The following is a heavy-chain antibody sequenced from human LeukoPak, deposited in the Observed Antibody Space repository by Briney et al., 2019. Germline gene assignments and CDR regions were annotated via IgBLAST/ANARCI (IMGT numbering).Heavy chain of an antibody. V-gene: IGHV1-8*01. J-gene: IGHJ6*03. CDR2: MNPNSGNI. CDR1: GYTFTSYD. CDR3: ARGQVDTLYYYYYMDV. Sequence: ASVKVSCKASGYTFTSYDINWVRQATGHGLEWKGWMNPNSGNIFYAQKFQGRLTMTRNTSISTAYMELSSLRSEDTAVYYCARGQVDTLYYYYYMDVWGKGTTVTVSS. D-gene: IGHD5-18*01.